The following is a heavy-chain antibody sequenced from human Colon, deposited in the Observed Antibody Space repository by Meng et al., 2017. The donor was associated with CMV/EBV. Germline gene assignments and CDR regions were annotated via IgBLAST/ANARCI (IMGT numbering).Heavy chain of an antibody. V-gene: IGHV3-7*01. CDR2: IRQDEAEK. CDR3: ARDRDYVPQDGYYDMDV. D-gene: IGHD3-10*02. J-gene: IGHJ6*02. Sequence: GESLKISCATSGFTFSKYWMSWVRQAPGKGLQWVANIRQDEAEKYYVDSVKGRFTTSRDNAKNSVYLQMNSLRPEDTAVYYCARDRDYVPQDGYYDMDVWGQGTTVTVSS. CDR1: GFTFSKYW.